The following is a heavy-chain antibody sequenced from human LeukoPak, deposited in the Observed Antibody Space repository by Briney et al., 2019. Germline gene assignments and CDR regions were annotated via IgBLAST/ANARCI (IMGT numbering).Heavy chain of an antibody. CDR3: ASLGYKDREFDY. Sequence: PSETLPLTCIVSGGSISSSNYYWGWIRQPPGKGLEWIGIVYYSGGTYYNPSLKSRVTILVDTSKNHFSLKLSSVTAADTAVYYCASLGYKDREFDYWGQGTLVTVSS. D-gene: IGHD5-24*01. V-gene: IGHV4-39*02. J-gene: IGHJ4*02. CDR2: VYYSGGT. CDR1: GGSISSSNYY.